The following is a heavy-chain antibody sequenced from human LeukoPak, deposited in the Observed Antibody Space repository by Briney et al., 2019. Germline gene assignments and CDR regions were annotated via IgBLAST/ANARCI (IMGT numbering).Heavy chain of an antibody. V-gene: IGHV4-59*01. Sequence: SETLSLTCSVSGGSISGYYWSWIRQPPGKGLEWIGDMYYSGSTNYNPSLKSRVTISVDTSKKQISPKLNSVTAADTAVYYCARGTVFRVATNWFDPWGQGTLVT. D-gene: IGHD3-3*01. CDR1: GGSISGYY. J-gene: IGHJ5*02. CDR3: ARGTVFRVATNWFDP. CDR2: MYYSGST.